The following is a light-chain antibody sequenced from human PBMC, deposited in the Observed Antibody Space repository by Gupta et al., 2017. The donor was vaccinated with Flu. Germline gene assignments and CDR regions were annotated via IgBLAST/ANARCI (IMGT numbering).Light chain of an antibody. V-gene: IGKV1-12*01. CDR1: HDISFC. CDR3: QQSSSFPRT. CDR2: SAS. Sequence: VSPSVGYRVTITYRASHDISFCLASYQQKPGTAPKPIIYSASHLQKEVPSTLSGSGSGTDFTLTISSLQPEDFASYYCQQSSSFPRTFGRG. J-gene: IGKJ1*01.